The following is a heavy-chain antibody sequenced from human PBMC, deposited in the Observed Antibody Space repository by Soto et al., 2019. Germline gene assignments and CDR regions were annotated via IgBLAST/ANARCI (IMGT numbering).Heavy chain of an antibody. CDR3: ANRGHNFFDY. CDR1: GFTFSSSI. J-gene: IGHJ4*02. D-gene: IGHD2-15*01. V-gene: IGHV3-23*01. CDR2: FSGSSGNT. Sequence: EVQLLESGGGLVQPGGSLRLTCAASGFTFSSSIMSWVRQAPGKGLEWVSTFSGSSGNTYYADSVKGRFTISRDNSKNTLYLQMSSLRAEDTAVYYCANRGHNFFDYWGQGTLVTVSS.